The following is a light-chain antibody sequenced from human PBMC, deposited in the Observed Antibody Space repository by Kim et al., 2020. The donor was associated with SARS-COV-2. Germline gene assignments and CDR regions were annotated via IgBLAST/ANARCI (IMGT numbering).Light chain of an antibody. CDR3: QQCNNWPQNT. J-gene: IGKJ2*01. V-gene: IGKV3-15*01. CDR2: EAS. CDR1: QSVSSN. Sequence: EIVMTQSPATLSVSPGERATLSCRASQSVSSNLAWYQQKPGQAPRLLIYEASTRATGIPARFSGSGSGTEFTLTISSLQSEDFAVYYCQQCNNWPQNTFGRGTKLEI.